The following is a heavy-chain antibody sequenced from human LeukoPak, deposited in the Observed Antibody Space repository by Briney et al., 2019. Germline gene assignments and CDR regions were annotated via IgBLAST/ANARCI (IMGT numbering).Heavy chain of an antibody. Sequence: PGGSLRLSCAASGFTFSSYAMSWVRQAPGKGLEWVSAISGSGGSTYYADSVKGRFTISRDNSRNMLYLQMNSLRAEDTAVYFCATGASVTTIRLFDYWGQGTLVTVSS. V-gene: IGHV3-23*01. CDR1: GFTFSSYA. CDR3: ATGASVTTIRLFDY. D-gene: IGHD3-9*01. J-gene: IGHJ4*02. CDR2: ISGSGGST.